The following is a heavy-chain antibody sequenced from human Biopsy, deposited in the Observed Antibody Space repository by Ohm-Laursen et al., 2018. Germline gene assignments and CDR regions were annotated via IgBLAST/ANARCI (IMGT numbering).Heavy chain of an antibody. J-gene: IGHJ4*02. CDR3: ARGRGGLAPLDD. CDR2: SNSGGST. Sequence: SLRLSCAASGFILNNYGLSWVRQAPGKGLEWISVSNSGGSTYYADSVKDRFTISRDNSNNAVFLQMNSLRAEDTAVYYCARGRGGLAPLDDWGPGTLVTVSS. CDR1: GFILNNYG. V-gene: IGHV3-66*01.